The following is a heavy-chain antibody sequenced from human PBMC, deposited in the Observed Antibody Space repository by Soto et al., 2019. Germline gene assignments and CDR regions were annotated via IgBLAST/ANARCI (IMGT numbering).Heavy chain of an antibody. J-gene: IGHJ6*02. CDR1: GYTFTSYG. V-gene: IGHV1-18*04. D-gene: IGHD2-2*02. CDR2: ISAYNGNT. Sequence: ASVKVSCKASGYTFTSYGISWGRQAPGQGLEWRGWISAYNGNTNYAQKLQGRVTMTTDTSTSTAYMELRSLRSDDTAVYYCARDEVVVVPAAIGVGYYYYGMDVWGQGTTVTVS. CDR3: ARDEVVVVPAAIGVGYYYYGMDV.